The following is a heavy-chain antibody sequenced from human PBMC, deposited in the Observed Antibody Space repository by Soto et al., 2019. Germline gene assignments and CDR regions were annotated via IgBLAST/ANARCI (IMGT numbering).Heavy chain of an antibody. Sequence: GESLKISCQGSGYSFTSYWIGWVRQMPGKGLEWMGIIYPGDSDTRYSPSFQGQVTISADKSISTAYLQWSSLKASDTAMYYCARHRSSSEHYSGYDYYYYYMDVWGKGTTVTVSS. J-gene: IGHJ6*03. D-gene: IGHD5-12*01. CDR2: IYPGDSDT. V-gene: IGHV5-51*01. CDR1: GYSFTSYW. CDR3: ARHRSSSEHYSGYDYYYYYMDV.